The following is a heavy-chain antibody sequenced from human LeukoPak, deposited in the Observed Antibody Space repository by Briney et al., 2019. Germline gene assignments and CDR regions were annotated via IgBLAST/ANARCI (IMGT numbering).Heavy chain of an antibody. D-gene: IGHD6-13*01. CDR3: ARDGGSSWYFDY. CDR2: ISGSGGST. Sequence: PGGSLRLSCAASGFTFSSYAMSWVRQAPGKGLEWVSAISGSGGSTYYADSVKGRFTISRDNSKNSLHLQMNSLRAEDTAVYYCARDGGSSWYFDYWGQGTLATVSS. V-gene: IGHV3-23*01. J-gene: IGHJ4*02. CDR1: GFTFSSYA.